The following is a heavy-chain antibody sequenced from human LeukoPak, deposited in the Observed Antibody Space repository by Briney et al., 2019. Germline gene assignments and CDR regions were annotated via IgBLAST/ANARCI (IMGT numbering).Heavy chain of an antibody. D-gene: IGHD3-3*01. V-gene: IGHV3-21*01. J-gene: IGHJ6*02. CDR2: ISSSSSYI. CDR1: GFTFSSYS. Sequence: GGSLRLSCAASGFTFSSYSMNWVRQAPGKGLEWVSSISSSSSYIYYADSVKGRFTISRDNAKNSLYLQMNSLRAEDTAVYYCARGTYYDCWSGYYRASGYYYYGMDVWGQGTTVTVSS. CDR3: ARGTYYDCWSGYYRASGYYYYGMDV.